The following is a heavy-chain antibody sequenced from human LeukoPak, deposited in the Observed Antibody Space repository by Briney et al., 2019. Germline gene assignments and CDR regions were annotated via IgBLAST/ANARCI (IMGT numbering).Heavy chain of an antibody. D-gene: IGHD3-16*01. CDR2: INPNSGGT. CDR3: ARVTDYDWAYGMDV. Sequence: ASVKVSCKVSGYTFTGYYIHWVRQAPGQGLEWMGWINPNSGGTNYAQKFQGRVTMTRDTSITTAYMELSRLRSDDTAVYYCARVTDYDWAYGMDVWGQGTTVTVSS. CDR1: GYTFTGYY. J-gene: IGHJ6*02. V-gene: IGHV1-2*02.